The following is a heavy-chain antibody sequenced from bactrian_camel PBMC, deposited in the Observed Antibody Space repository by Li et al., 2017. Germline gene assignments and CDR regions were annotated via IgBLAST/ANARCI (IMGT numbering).Heavy chain of an antibody. V-gene: IGHV3S9*01. CDR1: GYDIGSYS. D-gene: IGHD7*01. CDR2: VDSDGTT. J-gene: IGHJ4*01. Sequence: HVQLVESGGDSVQAGGSLTLSCKASGYDIGSYSMGWFRQHPSGNGRQGIAAVDSDGTTTYADSSKGRFTVSTDNTKGTLYLQMNNLEPEDTAMYFCVTDRTCNVRFCTGGYCLARGGSGGQGTQVTVS. CDR3: VTDRTCNVRFCTGGYCLARGGS.